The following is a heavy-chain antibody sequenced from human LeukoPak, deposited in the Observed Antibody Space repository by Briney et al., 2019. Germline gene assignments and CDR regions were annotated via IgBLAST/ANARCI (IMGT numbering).Heavy chain of an antibody. J-gene: IGHJ4*02. CDR2: ISGSGGST. CDR1: GSTFSSYA. V-gene: IGHV3-23*01. Sequence: GGSLGLSCAASGSTFSSYAMSWVRQAPGKGLEWVSAISGSGGSTYYADSVKGRFTISRDNSKNTLYLQMNSLRAEDTAVYYCAKDQSTMVRGVIDYWGQGTLVTVSS. CDR3: AKDQSTMVRGVIDY. D-gene: IGHD3-10*01.